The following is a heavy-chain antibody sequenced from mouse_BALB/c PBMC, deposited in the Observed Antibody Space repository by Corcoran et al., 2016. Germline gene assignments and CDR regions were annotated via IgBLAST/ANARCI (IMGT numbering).Heavy chain of an antibody. J-gene: IGHJ3*01. V-gene: IGHV1S136*01. CDR1: GYTFTSYV. Sequence: EVQLQQSGPDLVKPGASVKMSCKASGYTFTSYVMHWVKQKPGQGLEWIGYINPYNDGTKYNEKFKGKATLTSDKSSSTAYMELSSLTSEDSAVYYCARWGTYAWFAYWGQGTLVIVSA. CDR3: ARWGTYAWFAY. D-gene: IGHD1-1*01. CDR2: INPYNDGT.